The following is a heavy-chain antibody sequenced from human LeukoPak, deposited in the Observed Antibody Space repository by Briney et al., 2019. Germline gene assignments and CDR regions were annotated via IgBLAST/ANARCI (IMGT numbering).Heavy chain of an antibody. J-gene: IGHJ4*02. Sequence: SETLSLTCTVSGGSISSHYWSWIRQPPGKGLEWIGYIYYSGSTNYNPSLKSRVTISVDTSKNQFSLKLSSVTAADTPVYYCARSKYYYDSSGYYPWGQGTLVTVSS. V-gene: IGHV4-59*11. CDR1: GGSISSHY. D-gene: IGHD3-22*01. CDR2: IYYSGST. CDR3: ARSKYYYDSSGYYP.